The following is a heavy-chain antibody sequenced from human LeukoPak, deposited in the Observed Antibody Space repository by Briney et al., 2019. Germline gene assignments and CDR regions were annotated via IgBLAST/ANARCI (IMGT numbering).Heavy chain of an antibody. V-gene: IGHV3-23*01. CDR3: AKNFLREVVRGVIIPYFDY. J-gene: IGHJ4*02. CDR2: ISGSGGST. D-gene: IGHD3-10*01. CDR1: GFTFSSYA. Sequence: GGSLRLSCAASGFTFSSYAMSWVRQAPGKGLEWVSAISGSGGSTYYADSVKGRFTISRDNSKNTLHLQMNSLRAEDTAVYYCAKNFLREVVRGVIIPYFDYWGQGTLVTVSS.